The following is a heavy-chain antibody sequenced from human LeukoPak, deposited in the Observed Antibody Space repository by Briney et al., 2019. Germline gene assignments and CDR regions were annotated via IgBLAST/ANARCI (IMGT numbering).Heavy chain of an antibody. CDR1: GYTFTIYD. D-gene: IGHD5-12*01. V-gene: IGHV1-8*03. J-gene: IGHJ4*02. Sequence: ASVKLSCKSSGYTFTIYDINWVRQATGQGLEWMGWMNPNSDSTGYAQKVQGRVTITRNTSISTAYMELSGLRSEDTAVYYCARGRSTGYPYYFEYWGQGTLVTVSS. CDR3: ARGRSTGYPYYFEY. CDR2: MNPNSDST.